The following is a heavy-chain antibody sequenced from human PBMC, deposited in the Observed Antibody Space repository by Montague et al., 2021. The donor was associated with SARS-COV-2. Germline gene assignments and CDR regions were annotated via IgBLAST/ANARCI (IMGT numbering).Heavy chain of an antibody. J-gene: IGHJ4*02. CDR1: GGSISSYY. Sequence: SETLSLTCSVSGGSISSYYWSWIRQPAGKALEWIGRTYSNEDTTYDPSLKSRVTMSVDTSKNQFSLKMTSVSAADTAVYYCARGSGHYYSLFDYWGQGNLVTVSS. CDR2: TYSNEDT. D-gene: IGHD2-15*01. V-gene: IGHV4-4*07. CDR3: ARGSGHYYSLFDY.